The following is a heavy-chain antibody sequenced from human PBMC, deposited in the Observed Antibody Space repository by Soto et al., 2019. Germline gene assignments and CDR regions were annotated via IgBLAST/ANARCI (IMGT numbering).Heavy chain of an antibody. V-gene: IGHV3-21*01. CDR1: GFTFSSYS. Sequence: KPGGSLRLSCAASGFTFSSYSMNWVRQAPGKGLEWVSSISSSSSYIYYADSVKGRFTISRDNAKNSLYLQMNSLRAEDTAVYYCARDPAAAYRNFDYWGQGTLVTVSS. CDR2: ISSSSSYI. J-gene: IGHJ4*02. CDR3: ARDPAAAYRNFDY. D-gene: IGHD6-13*01.